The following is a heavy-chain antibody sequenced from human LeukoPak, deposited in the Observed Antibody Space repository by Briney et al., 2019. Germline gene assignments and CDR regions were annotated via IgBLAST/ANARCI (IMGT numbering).Heavy chain of an antibody. CDR2: INPSGGSS. D-gene: IGHD1-26*01. V-gene: IGHV1-46*01. J-gene: IGHJ5*02. Sequence: GASVKVSCKESGYTFISYYIHWVRQAPGQGLQWVGSINPSGGSSTYAQKLRGRVTLTRDTSTSTVYMELSSLRSEDTAVYYCARVRRSGELLDAGRYNWLDPWGQGTLVTVSS. CDR3: ARVRRSGELLDAGRYNWLDP. CDR1: GYTFISYY.